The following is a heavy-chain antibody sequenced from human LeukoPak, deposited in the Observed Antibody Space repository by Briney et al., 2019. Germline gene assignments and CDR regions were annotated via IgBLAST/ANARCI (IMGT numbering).Heavy chain of an antibody. CDR3: AKARYYGMDV. CDR1: GFTFDDYA. CDR2: ISWNSGSI. V-gene: IGHV3-9*01. J-gene: IGHJ6*02. Sequence: PGRSLRLSCAASGFTFDDYAMHWVRQAPGKGLEWVSGISWNSGSIGYADSVKGRFTISRDNAKNSLYLQMNSLRAEDTALYYCAKARYYGMDVWGQGTTVTVSS.